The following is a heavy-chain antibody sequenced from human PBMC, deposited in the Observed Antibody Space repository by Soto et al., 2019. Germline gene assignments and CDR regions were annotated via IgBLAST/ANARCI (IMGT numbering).Heavy chain of an antibody. V-gene: IGHV1-46*01. CDR2: ISASDGST. CDR3: GRERTRFEYCSSTSCYSRWFDP. Sequence: ASVKVSCKASGYTFTSYYMHWVRQAPGQGLEWMGRISASDGSTSYAQKLQGRVTMTTDTSTSTAYMELRSLRSDDTAVYYCGRERTRFEYCSSTSCYSRWFDPWGQGTLVTVSS. CDR1: GYTFTSYY. D-gene: IGHD2-2*01. J-gene: IGHJ5*02.